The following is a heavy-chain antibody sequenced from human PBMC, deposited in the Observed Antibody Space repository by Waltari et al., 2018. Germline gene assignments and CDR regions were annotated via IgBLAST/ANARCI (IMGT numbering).Heavy chain of an antibody. V-gene: IGHV3-74*03. D-gene: IGHD6-19*01. J-gene: IGHJ4*02. CDR3: TRDLYGSGGDYFDP. CDR1: GVTLSRSW. Sequence: EVHLVESGGGLVQPGGSLRLSCAASGVTLSRSWIHWVRQSPGKGLMWVSRINNDGSRTVYADSVKGRFTISRDNAKNSLFLQMNSLRAEDTAVYYCTRDLYGSGGDYFDPWGQGTLVTVSS. CDR2: INNDGSRT.